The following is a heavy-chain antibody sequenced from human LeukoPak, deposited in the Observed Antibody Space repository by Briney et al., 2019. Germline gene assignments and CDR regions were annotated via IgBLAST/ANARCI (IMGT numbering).Heavy chain of an antibody. CDR2: ISSSGGST. Sequence: GGSLRLSCAASGFTFSSYAMTWVRQAPGKGLEWVSGISSSGGSTFFADSVKGRFTISRDNSKNTLYLQMNSLRAEDTAVYYCAKGFTRGPRYFDYWGQGTLVTVSS. J-gene: IGHJ4*02. V-gene: IGHV3-23*01. CDR1: GFTFSSYA. CDR3: AKGFTRGPRYFDY. D-gene: IGHD2-2*01.